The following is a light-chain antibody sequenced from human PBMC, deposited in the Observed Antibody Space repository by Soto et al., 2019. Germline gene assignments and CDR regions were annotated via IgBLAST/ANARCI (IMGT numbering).Light chain of an antibody. CDR3: QQRSHWPPA. V-gene: IGKV3-11*01. Sequence: EIVLTQSPATLSLSPGERATLSCRASQSVSSYLAWYQQKPGQAPRLLIYDASNRATGIPARFSGSGSGTDFTLTVSSLEPEGFAVYYCQQRSHWPPAFGQGTKLEIK. J-gene: IGKJ2*01. CDR2: DAS. CDR1: QSVSSY.